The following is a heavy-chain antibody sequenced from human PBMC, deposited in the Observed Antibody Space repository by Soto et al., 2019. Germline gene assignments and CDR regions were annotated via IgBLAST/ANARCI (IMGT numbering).Heavy chain of an antibody. D-gene: IGHD3-3*01. V-gene: IGHV1-24*01. CDR1: GYTLTELS. Sequence: ASVKVSCKVSGYTLTELSMHWVRQAPGKGLEWMGGFDPEDGETIYAQKFQGRVTMTEDTSTDTAYMELSSLRSEDTAVYYCARGYGIFGMVIGGFDSWGQGTLVTVSS. J-gene: IGHJ5*01. CDR2: FDPEDGET. CDR3: ARGYGIFGMVIGGFDS.